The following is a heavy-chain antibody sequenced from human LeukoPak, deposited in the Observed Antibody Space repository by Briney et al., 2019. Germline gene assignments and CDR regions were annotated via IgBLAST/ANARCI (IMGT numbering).Heavy chain of an antibody. J-gene: IGHJ4*02. CDR1: GFTFSSYG. CDR2: ISYDGSNK. V-gene: IGHV3-30*18. D-gene: IGHD6-6*01. Sequence: PGRSLRLSCAASGFTFSSYGMHWVRRAPGKGLEWVAVISYDGSNKYYADSVKGRFTISRDNSKNTLYLQMNSLRAEDTAVYYCAKSGDSSSSGVNFDYWGQGTLVTVSS. CDR3: AKSGDSSSSGVNFDY.